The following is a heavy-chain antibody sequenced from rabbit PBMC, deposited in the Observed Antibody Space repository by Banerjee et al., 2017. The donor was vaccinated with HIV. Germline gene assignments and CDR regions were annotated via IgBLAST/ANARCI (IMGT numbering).Heavy chain of an antibody. V-gene: IGHV1S40*01. CDR3: ARDRAGAAGVNADYYFNL. D-gene: IGHD4-2*01. CDR2: IAADSSGST. J-gene: IGHJ4*01. Sequence: QSLEESGGDLVKPGTSLTLTCTASGIDFSSKYYMCWVRQAPGKGLEWIACIAADSSGSTYYASWAKGRFTISKTSSTTVTLQMTSLTAADTATYFCARDRAGAAGVNADYYFNLWGPGTLVTVS. CDR1: GIDFSSKYY.